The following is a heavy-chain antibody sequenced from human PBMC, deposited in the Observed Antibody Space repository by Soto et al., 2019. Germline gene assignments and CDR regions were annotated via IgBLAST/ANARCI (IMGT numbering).Heavy chain of an antibody. V-gene: IGHV1-69*06. D-gene: IGHD3-10*01. CDR3: ARAPNYYGSGSYPYYFDY. J-gene: IGHJ4*02. CDR2: IIPIFGTA. Sequence: WASVKVSCKASGGTFSSYAISWVRQAPGQGLEWMGGIIPIFGTANYAQKFQGRVTITADKSTSTAYMELSSLRSEDTAVYYCARAPNYYGSGSYPYYFDYWGQGTLVTVSS. CDR1: GGTFSSYA.